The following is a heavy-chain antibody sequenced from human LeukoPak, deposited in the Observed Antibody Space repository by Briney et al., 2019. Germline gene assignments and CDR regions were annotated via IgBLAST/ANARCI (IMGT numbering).Heavy chain of an antibody. Sequence: PGGSLRLSCAASGFTFSSYGMHWVRQAPGKGLEWVAVIWYDGSNKYYADSVKGRFTISRDNSKNTLYLQMNSLRAEDTAVYYCARGYDSSGPPYFDYWGQGTLVTVSS. V-gene: IGHV3-33*01. D-gene: IGHD3-22*01. J-gene: IGHJ4*02. CDR1: GFTFSSYG. CDR2: IWYDGSNK. CDR3: ARGYDSSGPPYFDY.